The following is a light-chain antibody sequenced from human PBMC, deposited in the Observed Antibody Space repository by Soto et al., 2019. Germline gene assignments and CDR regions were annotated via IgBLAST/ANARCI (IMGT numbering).Light chain of an antibody. CDR2: GAS. CDR1: QTVSSNY. V-gene: IGKV3-20*01. CDR3: HQYSTSPVT. J-gene: IGKJ4*01. Sequence: ELVLTQSPGTLSFSQGERAILSFSASQTVSSNYLAWYQQRPGQAPRLLIFGASTRAPGIPDRFSGGGSGTDYTLTISGLEPEDFAMYYCHQYSTSPVTFGGGTKVDIK.